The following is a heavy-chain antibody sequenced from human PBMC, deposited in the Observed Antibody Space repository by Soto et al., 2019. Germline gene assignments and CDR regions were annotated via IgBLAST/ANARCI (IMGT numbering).Heavy chain of an antibody. J-gene: IGHJ6*02. CDR1: GFTFSSYA. Sequence: EVQLLESGGGLVQPGGSLRLSCAASGFTFSSYAMSWVRQAPGKGLEWVSAIGGSGGSTYYADSVKGRFTISRDNSKNTLYLQMNSLRAEDTAVYYCAKDLSSGIAVAGTYYYYYGMDVWGQGTTVTVSS. D-gene: IGHD6-19*01. CDR3: AKDLSSGIAVAGTYYYYYGMDV. CDR2: IGGSGGST. V-gene: IGHV3-23*01.